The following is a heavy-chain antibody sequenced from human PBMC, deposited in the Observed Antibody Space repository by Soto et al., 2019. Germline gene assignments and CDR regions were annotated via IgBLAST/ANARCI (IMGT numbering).Heavy chain of an antibody. CDR1: GYAFTGYY. CDR2: INPNIGGT. CDR3: ARGDIVVVPAAIGTTLRGYYFDY. D-gene: IGHD2-2*01. Sequence: ASVKVSCKASGYAFTGYYMHWVRQAPGQGLEWMGWINPNIGGTNYAQKFQGRVTITADESTSTAYMELSSLRSEDTAVYYCARGDIVVVPAAIGTTLRGYYFDYWGQGTLVTVSS. J-gene: IGHJ4*02. V-gene: IGHV1-2*02.